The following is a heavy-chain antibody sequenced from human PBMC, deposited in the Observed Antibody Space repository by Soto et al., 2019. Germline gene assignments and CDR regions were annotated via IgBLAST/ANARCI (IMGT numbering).Heavy chain of an antibody. Sequence: QVQLVESGGGVVQPGRSLRLSCAASGFTFSSYAMHWVRQAPGKGLEWVAVISYDGSNKYYADSVKGRFTISRDNSKNTLYLQMNSLRAEDTAVYYCARGRSGYAQGGFDYWGQGTLVTVSS. CDR3: ARGRSGYAQGGFDY. CDR1: GFTFSSYA. D-gene: IGHD5-12*01. V-gene: IGHV3-30-3*01. J-gene: IGHJ4*02. CDR2: ISYDGSNK.